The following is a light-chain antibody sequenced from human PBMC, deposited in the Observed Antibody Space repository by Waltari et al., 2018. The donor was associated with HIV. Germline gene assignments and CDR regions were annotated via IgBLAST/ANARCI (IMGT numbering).Light chain of an antibody. V-gene: IGLV1-44*01. CDR2: GDG. CDR3: AAWDDSLKGYV. CDR1: GSNIGGNT. Sequence: QSVLTQPPSASGTPGRRVTISCSGSGSNIGGNTVKWYQHLPGTAPRLLIYGDGQGPSGVPDRFSGSKSDTSASRAISGLQSEDEADDYCAAWDDSLKGYVFGTGTKVTVL. J-gene: IGLJ1*01.